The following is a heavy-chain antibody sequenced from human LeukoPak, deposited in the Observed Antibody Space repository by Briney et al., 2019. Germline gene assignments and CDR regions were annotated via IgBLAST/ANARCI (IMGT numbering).Heavy chain of an antibody. CDR3: ARQVYYGSGAPLKPYYYYMDV. D-gene: IGHD3-10*01. CDR2: IYPGDSDT. V-gene: IGHV5-51*01. Sequence: GESLKISCKGSGYSFTSYWIGWVRQMPGKGLEWMGIIYPGDSDTGYSPSFQGQVTISADKSISTAYLQWSSLKASDTAMYYCARQVYYGSGAPLKPYYYYMDVWGKGTTVTVSS. CDR1: GYSFTSYW. J-gene: IGHJ6*03.